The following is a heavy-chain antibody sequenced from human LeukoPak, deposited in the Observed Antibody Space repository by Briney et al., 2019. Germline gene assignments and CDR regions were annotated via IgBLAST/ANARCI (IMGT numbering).Heavy chain of an antibody. CDR2: IYSGGST. Sequence: GGSLRLSCAASGFTFSDYYMSWIRQAPGKGLEWVSVIYSGGSTYYADSVKGRFTISRDNSKNTLYLQMNSLRAEDTAVYYCARGRPSAGGDYWGQGTLVTVSS. CDR1: GFTFSDYY. J-gene: IGHJ4*02. CDR3: ARGRPSAGGDY. D-gene: IGHD1-14*01. V-gene: IGHV3-53*01.